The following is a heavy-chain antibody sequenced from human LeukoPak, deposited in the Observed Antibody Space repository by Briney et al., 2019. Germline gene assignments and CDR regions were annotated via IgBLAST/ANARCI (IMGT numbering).Heavy chain of an antibody. V-gene: IGHV3-11*01. CDR2: ISSSGSTI. CDR3: ARVGYYYDSSGYLIDY. D-gene: IGHD3-22*01. Sequence: GGSLRLSCAASGFTFSDYYMSWIRQAPGKGLEWVSYISSSGSTIYYADSVKGRFTISRDNAKNSLYLQMNSLRAEDTAVYYCARVGYYYDSSGYLIDYWGQGTLVTVSP. CDR1: GFTFSDYY. J-gene: IGHJ4*02.